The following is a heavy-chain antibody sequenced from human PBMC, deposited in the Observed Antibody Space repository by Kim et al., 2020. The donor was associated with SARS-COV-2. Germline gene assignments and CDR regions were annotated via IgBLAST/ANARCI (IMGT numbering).Heavy chain of an antibody. CDR3: ARVPIPRWIFFDY. CDR1: GFTVSSNY. V-gene: IGHV3-53*01. Sequence: GGSLRLSCAASGFTVSSNYMSWVRQAPGKGLEWVSVIYSGGSTYYADSVKGRFTISRDNSKNTLYLQMNSLRAEDTAVYYCARVPIPRWIFFDYWGQGTLVTVSS. D-gene: IGHD3-3*01. CDR2: IYSGGST. J-gene: IGHJ4*02.